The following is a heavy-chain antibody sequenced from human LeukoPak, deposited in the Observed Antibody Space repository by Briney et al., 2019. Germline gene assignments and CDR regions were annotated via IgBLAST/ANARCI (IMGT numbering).Heavy chain of an antibody. V-gene: IGHV1-18*01. J-gene: IGHJ4*02. CDR3: ARAVSFDY. CDR1: GGAFSSYA. CDR2: ISAYNGNT. Sequence: GSSVKVSCKASGGAFSSYAISWVRQAPGQGLEWMGWISAYNGNTNYAQKLQGRVTMTTDTSTSTAYMELRSLRSDDTAVYYCARAVSFDYWGQGTLVTVSS.